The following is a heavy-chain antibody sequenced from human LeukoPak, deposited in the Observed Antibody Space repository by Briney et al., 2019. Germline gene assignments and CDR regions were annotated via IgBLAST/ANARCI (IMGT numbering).Heavy chain of an antibody. V-gene: IGHV1-2*02. J-gene: IGHJ4*02. D-gene: IGHD5-12*01. CDR1: GYTFTGYY. CDR2: INPNSGGT. CDR3: ARAPPEGDPGATTPDY. Sequence: ASVKVSCKASGYTFTGYYMHWVRQAPGQGLEWMGWINPNSGGTNYAQKFQGRVTMTRDTSISTAYMELSRLRSDGTAVYYCARAPPEGDPGATTPDYWGQGTLVTVSS.